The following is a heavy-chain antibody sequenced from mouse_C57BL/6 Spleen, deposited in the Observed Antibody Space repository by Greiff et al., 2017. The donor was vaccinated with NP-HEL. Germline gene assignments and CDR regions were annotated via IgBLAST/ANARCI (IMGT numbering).Heavy chain of an antibody. CDR2: ISSGSSTI. D-gene: IGHD2-1*01. Sequence: EVKLVESGGGLVKPGGSLKLSCAASGFTFSDYGMHWVRQAPEKGLEWVAYISSGSSTIYYADTVKGRFTISRDNAKNTLFLQMTSLRSEDTAMYYCARPQLLYAMDYWGQGTSVTVSS. J-gene: IGHJ4*01. CDR3: ARPQLLYAMDY. V-gene: IGHV5-17*01. CDR1: GFTFSDYG.